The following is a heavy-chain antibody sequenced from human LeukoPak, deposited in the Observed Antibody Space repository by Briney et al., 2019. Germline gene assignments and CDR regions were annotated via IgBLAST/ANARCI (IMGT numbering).Heavy chain of an antibody. CDR3: AKCYFGSRSLPLQFDY. D-gene: IGHD3-10*01. CDR2: ISGSGGST. J-gene: IGHJ4*02. CDR1: GFTFSSYA. Sequence: GGSLRLSCAASGFTFSSYAMSWVRXAPGKXXEXVSXISGSGGSTYYEDSVXGRFTISRDNSKKTLYLQMNSLRAEDTAVYYCAKCYFGSRSLPLQFDYWGQGTLVTVSS. V-gene: IGHV3-23*01.